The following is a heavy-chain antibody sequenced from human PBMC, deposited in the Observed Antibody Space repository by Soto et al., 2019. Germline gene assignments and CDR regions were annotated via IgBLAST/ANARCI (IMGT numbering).Heavy chain of an antibody. CDR2: INPNSGNP. CDR3: ARGIKYGDYSTWFDP. D-gene: IGHD4-17*01. CDR1: GYIFTNYD. J-gene: IGHJ5*02. V-gene: IGHV1-8*01. Sequence: QVQLVQSGAEVKKPGASVKVSCKASGYIFTNYDINWVRQATGQGLEYLGWINPNSGNPGYVQKFKGRVTMTRNTSINTAYMELNSLRSEDTAVYYCARGIKYGDYSTWFDPWGQGTLVTVSS.